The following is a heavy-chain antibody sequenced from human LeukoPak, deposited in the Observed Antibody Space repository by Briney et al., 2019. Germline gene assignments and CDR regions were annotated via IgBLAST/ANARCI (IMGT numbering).Heavy chain of an antibody. CDR2: IKLDGSEK. CDR1: GFTFGKYW. V-gene: IGHV3-7*03. Sequence: GGSLRLSCVASGFTFGKYWMSWVRQAPGKGLEWVANIKLDGSEKNYVDSVKGRFTISRDNTKNSLYLQMNSLRAEDTAVYYCTTLWDSSSWYRTDVWGQGTTVTVSS. D-gene: IGHD6-13*01. J-gene: IGHJ6*02. CDR3: TTLWDSSSWYRTDV.